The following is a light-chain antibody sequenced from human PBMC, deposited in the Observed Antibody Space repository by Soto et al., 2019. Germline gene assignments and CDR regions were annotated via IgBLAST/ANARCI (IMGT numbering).Light chain of an antibody. V-gene: IGLV2-14*03. J-gene: IGLJ1*01. CDR1: SSDVGGYNS. CDR2: AVG. CDR3: GSFRSSMTNA. Sequence: QSALTQPASVPGSPGESVTISCTRTSSDVGGYNSVSWYQHHPGKAPVLILYAVGDRPSGVSYRFSGSKSGNTASLTISGLQAADEADYFCGSFRSSMTNAFGSGTQLTLL.